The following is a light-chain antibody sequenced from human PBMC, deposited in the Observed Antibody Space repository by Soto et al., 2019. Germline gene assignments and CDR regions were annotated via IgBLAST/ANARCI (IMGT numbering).Light chain of an antibody. Sequence: QSVLTQSPSASGFPGQSVTISCTGTSSDIGGYNSVSWYQQHPGKAPKVMIYDVTKRPSGVPDRFSGSKSGNTASLTVSALQAEDEADYYCISYTDRQSYLFGTGTKVTVL. CDR1: SSDIGGYNS. CDR3: ISYTDRQSYL. J-gene: IGLJ1*01. CDR2: DVT. V-gene: IGLV2-8*01.